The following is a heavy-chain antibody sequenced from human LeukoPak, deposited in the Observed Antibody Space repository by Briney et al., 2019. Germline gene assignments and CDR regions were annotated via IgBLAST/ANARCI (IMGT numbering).Heavy chain of an antibody. V-gene: IGHV3-15*01. J-gene: IGHJ5*02. D-gene: IGHD2-15*01. CDR1: RFTFSNAW. CDR3: TTDIGGGLGYCSGGSCYSNWFDP. Sequence: KPGGSLRLSCAASRFTFSNAWMSWVRQAPGKGLEWVGRIKSKTDGGTTDYAAPVKGRFTISRDDSKNTLYLQMNSLKTEDTAVYYCTTDIGGGLGYCSGGSCYSNWFDPWGQGTLVTVSS. CDR2: IKSKTDGGTT.